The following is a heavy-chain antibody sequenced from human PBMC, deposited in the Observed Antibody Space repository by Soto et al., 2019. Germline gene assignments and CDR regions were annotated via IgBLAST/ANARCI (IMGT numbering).Heavy chain of an antibody. CDR2: ISGSGGTT. Sequence: GGSLRLSCVVSGFTFSSYAMTWVRQPPGKGLEWVSSISGSGGTTYYADSVKGRFTISRDNSKNTLYLQMNSLRAEDTAIYYCAKPPYIVATTFYYYGLDVRGQGTAVTVSS. CDR1: GFTFSSYA. CDR3: AKPPYIVATTFYYYGLDV. D-gene: IGHD5-12*01. V-gene: IGHV3-23*01. J-gene: IGHJ6*02.